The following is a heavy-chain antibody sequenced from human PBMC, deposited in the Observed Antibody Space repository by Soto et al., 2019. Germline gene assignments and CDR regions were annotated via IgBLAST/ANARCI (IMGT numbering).Heavy chain of an antibody. CDR1: GFTVSSNY. D-gene: IGHD6-19*01. J-gene: IGHJ4*02. V-gene: IGHV3-53*01. CDR2: IYSGGST. Sequence: EVQLVESGGGLIQPGGSLRLSCAASGFTVSSNYMSWVRQAPGKGLEWVSVIYSGGSTYYADSVKGRLTISRDNSKNTVYFQMNSLRAGNTAVYYCARAPGGWRGGRTNGGQGPLVPVPS. CDR3: ARAPGGWRGGRTN.